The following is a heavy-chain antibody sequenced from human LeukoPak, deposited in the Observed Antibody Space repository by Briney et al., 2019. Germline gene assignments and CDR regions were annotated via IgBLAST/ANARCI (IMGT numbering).Heavy chain of an antibody. D-gene: IGHD6-19*01. CDR3: ARMAVADPFDY. Sequence: GGSLRLSCAASGYTFTGYYMHWVRQAPGQGLEWMGWINPNSGGTNYAQKFQGRVTMTRDTSISTAYMELSRLRSDDTAVYYCARMAVADPFDYWGQGTLVTVSS. V-gene: IGHV1-2*02. CDR1: GYTFTGYY. J-gene: IGHJ4*02. CDR2: INPNSGGT.